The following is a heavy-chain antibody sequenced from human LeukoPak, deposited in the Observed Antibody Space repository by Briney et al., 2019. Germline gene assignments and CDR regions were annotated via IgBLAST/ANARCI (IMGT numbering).Heavy chain of an antibody. D-gene: IGHD2-2*01. CDR2: ISAYNGNT. J-gene: IGHJ4*02. Sequence: ASVKVSCKASGYTFTSYDINWVRQAPGQGLEWMGWISAYNGNTNYAQKLQGRVTMTTDTSTSTAYMELRSLRSDDTAVYYCARGSVVVPAAPIDYWGQGALVTVSS. V-gene: IGHV1-18*01. CDR1: GYTFTSYD. CDR3: ARGSVVVPAAPIDY.